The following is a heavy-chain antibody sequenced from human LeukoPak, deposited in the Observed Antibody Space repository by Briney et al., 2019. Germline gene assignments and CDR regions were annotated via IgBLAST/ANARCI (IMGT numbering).Heavy chain of an antibody. D-gene: IGHD6-19*01. Sequence: PGGSLRLSCAASGFTFSSYGMHWVRQAPGKGLEWVAVIWYDGSNKYYADSVKGRFTISRDNSKNTLYLQMNSLRAEDTAVYYCVRASSGWYGDYFDYWGQGTLVTVSS. J-gene: IGHJ4*02. CDR1: GFTFSSYG. CDR3: VRASSGWYGDYFDY. CDR2: IWYDGSNK. V-gene: IGHV3-33*01.